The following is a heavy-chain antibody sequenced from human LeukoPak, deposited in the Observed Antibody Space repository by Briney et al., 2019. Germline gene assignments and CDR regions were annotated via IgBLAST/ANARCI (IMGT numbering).Heavy chain of an antibody. J-gene: IGHJ6*02. CDR3: ARDLDGAYYYYYGMDV. D-gene: IGHD4-17*01. Sequence: GGSLRLSCAASGFTFSSYSMNWVRQAPGKGLEGVSYISSSSSNIYYADSVKGRFTISRDNAKNSLYLQMNSLRAEDTAVYYCARDLDGAYYYYYGMDVWGQGTTVTVSS. V-gene: IGHV3-48*01. CDR1: GFTFSSYS. CDR2: ISSSSSNI.